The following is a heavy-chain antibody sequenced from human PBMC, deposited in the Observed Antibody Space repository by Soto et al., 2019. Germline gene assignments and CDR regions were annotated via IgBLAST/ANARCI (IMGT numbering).Heavy chain of an antibody. CDR1: GGSISSGGYY. D-gene: IGHD3-9*01. J-gene: IGHJ4*02. V-gene: IGHV4-31*03. CDR3: ATGENGLRYFDWLGY. Sequence: PSETLSLTCTVSGGSISSGGYYWSWIRQHPGKGLEWIGYIYYSGSTYYNPSLKSRVTISVDTSKNQFSLKLSSVTAADTAVYYCATGENGLRYFDWLGYWGQGTLVTVSS. CDR2: IYYSGST.